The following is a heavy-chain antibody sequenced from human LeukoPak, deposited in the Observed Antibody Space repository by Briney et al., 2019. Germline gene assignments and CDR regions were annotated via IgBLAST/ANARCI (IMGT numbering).Heavy chain of an antibody. Sequence: SETLSLTCTVSGGSISSGDYYWSWIRQPPGKGLEWIGYIYYSGSTYYNPSLKSRVTISVDTSKNQFSLKLSSVTAADTAVYYCARSEGEWLAWFDPWGQGTLVTVSS. CDR3: ARSEGEWLAWFDP. CDR2: IYYSGST. D-gene: IGHD5-12*01. J-gene: IGHJ5*02. CDR1: GGSISSGDYY. V-gene: IGHV4-30-4*02.